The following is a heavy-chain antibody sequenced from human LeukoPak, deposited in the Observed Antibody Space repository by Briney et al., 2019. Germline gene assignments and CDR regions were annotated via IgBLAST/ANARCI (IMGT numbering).Heavy chain of an antibody. D-gene: IGHD6-19*01. CDR1: GFTFSSYS. Sequence: GGSLGLSCAASGFTFSSYSMNWVRQAPGKGLEWVSSISSSSSYIYYADSVKGRFTISRDNAKNSLYLQMNSLRAEDTAVYYCVRDPYSGWHFDHWGQGTLVTVSS. V-gene: IGHV3-21*01. CDR2: ISSSSSYI. CDR3: VRDPYSGWHFDH. J-gene: IGHJ4*02.